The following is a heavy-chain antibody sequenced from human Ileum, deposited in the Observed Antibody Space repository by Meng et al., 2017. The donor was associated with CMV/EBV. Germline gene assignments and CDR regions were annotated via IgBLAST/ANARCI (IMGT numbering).Heavy chain of an antibody. CDR2: VIPVLNMA. CDR3: ATSTATTSNWRRVWNL. J-gene: IGHJ4*02. V-gene: IGHV1-69*02. D-gene: IGHD1-1*01. Sequence: SVKVSCKALGDTFNTYTFNWVRQAPGQGLEWMGRVIPVLNMADSAQNFQGRVTIIADRSMSTVYLELTSLRSDDTAVYYCATSTATTSNWRRVWNLWGQGTEVTVSS. CDR1: GDTFNTYT.